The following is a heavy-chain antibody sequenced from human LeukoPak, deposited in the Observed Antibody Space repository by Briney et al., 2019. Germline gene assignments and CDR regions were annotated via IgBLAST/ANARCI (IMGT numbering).Heavy chain of an antibody. CDR2: IIPILGIA. Sequence: RASVKVSCTASGGTFSSYAISWVRQAPGQGLEWMGRIIPILGIANYAQKFQGRVTITADKSTSTAYMELSSLRSEDTAVYYCARDLNYCSGGSCYSFDPWGQGTLVTVSS. J-gene: IGHJ5*02. CDR3: ARDLNYCSGGSCYSFDP. CDR1: GGTFSSYA. V-gene: IGHV1-69*04. D-gene: IGHD2-15*01.